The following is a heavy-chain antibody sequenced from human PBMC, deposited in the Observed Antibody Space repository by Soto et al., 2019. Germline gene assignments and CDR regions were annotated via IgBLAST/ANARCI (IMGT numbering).Heavy chain of an antibody. V-gene: IGHV5-10-1*01. CDR2: IDPSDSYT. D-gene: IGHD3-10*01. CDR3: ARRRITMVRGARDAFDI. Sequence: VESLKISCKASGYIFTTYWISWVRQMRGQGLEWMGRIDPSDSYTSYSASFQGHVTISADKSISTAYLQWSSLKASDTAMYYCARRRITMVRGARDAFDIWGQGTMGNVSS. CDR1: GYIFTTYW. J-gene: IGHJ3*02.